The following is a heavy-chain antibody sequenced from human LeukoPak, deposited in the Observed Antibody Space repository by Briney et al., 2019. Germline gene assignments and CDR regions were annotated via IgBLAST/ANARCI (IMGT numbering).Heavy chain of an antibody. CDR1: GFTFSSYA. CDR3: ARDRGAVADPYYFDY. Sequence: TGGSLRPSCAASGFTFSSYAMHWVRQAPGKGLEWVAVISYDGSNKYYADSVKGRFTISRDNSKNTLYLQMNSLRAEDTAVYYCARDRGAVADPYYFDYWGQGTLVTVSS. CDR2: ISYDGSNK. J-gene: IGHJ4*02. V-gene: IGHV3-30-3*01. D-gene: IGHD6-19*01.